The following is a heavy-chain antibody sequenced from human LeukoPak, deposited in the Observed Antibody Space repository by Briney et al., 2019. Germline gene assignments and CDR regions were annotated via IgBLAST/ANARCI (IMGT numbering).Heavy chain of an antibody. D-gene: IGHD2-2*01. CDR3: ARVRCSSTSCSLYYYYGMDV. CDR1: GFTFSSYW. Sequence: GGSMRLSCAASGFTFSSYWMSWVRQAPGKGLEWVANIKQDGSEKYYVDSVKGRFTISRDNAKNSLYLQMNSLRAEGTAVYYCARVRCSSTSCSLYYYYGMDVWGQGTTVTVSS. CDR2: IKQDGSEK. V-gene: IGHV3-7*01. J-gene: IGHJ6*02.